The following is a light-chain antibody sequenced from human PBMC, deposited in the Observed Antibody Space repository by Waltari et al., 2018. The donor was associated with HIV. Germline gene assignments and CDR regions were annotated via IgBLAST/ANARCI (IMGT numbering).Light chain of an antibody. V-gene: IGKV3-20*01. J-gene: IGKJ5*01. Sequence: IVLTQSPGTLSLSPGDRATLSCRASQSISSGYLAWYQQTPGQAPRLLIYGASSRATGIPDRFSGSGSGTDFTLTISRLEPEDFAVYYCQQYGRSRTFGQGTRLEIK. CDR3: QQYGRSRT. CDR2: GAS. CDR1: QSISSGY.